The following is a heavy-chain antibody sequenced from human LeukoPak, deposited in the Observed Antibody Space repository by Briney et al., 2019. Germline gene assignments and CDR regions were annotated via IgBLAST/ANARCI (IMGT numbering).Heavy chain of an antibody. CDR2: ISGGGRST. J-gene: IGHJ4*02. CDR1: GFSFNTCA. CDR3: ARERYFDY. V-gene: IGHV3-23*01. Sequence: QSGGSLRLSCAASGFSFNTCAMSWVRQAPGKGLEWVSTISGGGRSTDYADSVKGQFTISRDNSKNTLYLQMNGLRAEDTAVYYCARERYFDYWGQGTLVTVSS.